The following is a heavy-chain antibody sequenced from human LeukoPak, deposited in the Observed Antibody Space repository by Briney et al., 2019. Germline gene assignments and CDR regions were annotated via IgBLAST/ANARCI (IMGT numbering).Heavy chain of an antibody. J-gene: IGHJ4*02. CDR2: ISAQHGQT. V-gene: IGHV1-18*01. Sequence: ASVKVSCKTSGYSETFYGITWVRQVAGQGLEWMGWISAQHGQTEYAPNSQDRVTMTTDTYTNTAYMELRSLRSDDTAVYYCAGSLGYCTSNVCYLKYWGQGTLVTVSS. CDR1: GYSETFYG. D-gene: IGHD2-8*01. CDR3: AGSLGYCTSNVCYLKY.